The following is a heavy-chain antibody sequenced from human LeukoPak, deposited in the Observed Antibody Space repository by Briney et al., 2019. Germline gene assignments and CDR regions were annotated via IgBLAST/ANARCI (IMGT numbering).Heavy chain of an antibody. V-gene: IGHV3-23*01. Sequence: GGSLRLFCAASGFTFSSYAMSWVRQAPGKGLEWVSAISGSGGSTYYADSVKGRFTISRDNSKNTLYLQMNSLRAEDTAVYYCAKDENYYDSSGYYPRPYWGQGTLVTVSS. CDR3: AKDENYYDSSGYYPRPY. CDR1: GFTFSSYA. CDR2: ISGSGGST. J-gene: IGHJ4*02. D-gene: IGHD3-22*01.